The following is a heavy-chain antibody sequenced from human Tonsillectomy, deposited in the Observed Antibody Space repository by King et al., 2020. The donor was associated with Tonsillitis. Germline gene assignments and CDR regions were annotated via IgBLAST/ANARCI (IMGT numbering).Heavy chain of an antibody. V-gene: IGHV3-15*01. Sequence: VQLVESGGGLVKPGGSLRLSCAASGFTFSNAWMSWVRQAPGKGLEWVGRIKSKTDGGTTDYAAPVKGRFTISRDDSKNTLYLQMNSLKTEDTAVYYCTPGNPPYYDSSDHYFDYWGQGPLVTVSS. J-gene: IGHJ4*02. CDR2: IKSKTDGGTT. D-gene: IGHD3-22*01. CDR3: TPGNPPYYDSSDHYFDY. CDR1: GFTFSNAW.